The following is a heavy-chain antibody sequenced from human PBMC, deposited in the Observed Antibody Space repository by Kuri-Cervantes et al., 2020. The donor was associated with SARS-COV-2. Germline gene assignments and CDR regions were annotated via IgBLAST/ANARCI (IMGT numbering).Heavy chain of an antibody. CDR1: GFTFSSYA. Sequence: GGSLRLSCAASGFTFSSYAMHWVRQAPGKGLEWVAVISYDGSNKYYADSVKGRFTISRDNSKNTLYLQMNSLGAEDTAVYYCARVDPPLIDSSGLTGIDYWGQGTLVTVSS. CDR3: ARVDPPLIDSSGLTGIDY. J-gene: IGHJ4*02. V-gene: IGHV3-30-3*01. CDR2: ISYDGSNK. D-gene: IGHD6-19*01.